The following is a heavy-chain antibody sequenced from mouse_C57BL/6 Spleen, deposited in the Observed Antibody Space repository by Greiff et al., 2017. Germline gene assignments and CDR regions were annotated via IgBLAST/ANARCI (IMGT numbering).Heavy chain of an antibody. D-gene: IGHD2-2*01. V-gene: IGHV5-17*01. CDR1: GFTFSDYG. CDR2: ISSGSSTI. J-gene: IGHJ4*01. Sequence: EVNVVESGGGLVKPGGSLKLSCAASGFTFSDYGMHWVRQAPEKGLEWVAYISSGSSTIYYADTVKGRFTISRDNAKNTLFLQMTSLRSEDTAMYYCARPGLQAMDYWGQGTSGTVSS. CDR3: ARPGLQAMDY.